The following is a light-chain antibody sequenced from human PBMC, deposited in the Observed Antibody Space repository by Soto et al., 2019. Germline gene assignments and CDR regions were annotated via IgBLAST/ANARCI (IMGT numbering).Light chain of an antibody. J-gene: IGKJ5*01. Sequence: DIHSTRSPSFLSASVGDRVTITCRASQGISSFLAWYQQKPGKAPNLLMYAASTLQSGVPSRFSGGESGTEYTLTISSLQPEDSATYYCQQLYIFPLTFGQGTRLEIK. CDR1: QGISSF. CDR3: QQLYIFPLT. CDR2: AAS. V-gene: IGKV1-9*01.